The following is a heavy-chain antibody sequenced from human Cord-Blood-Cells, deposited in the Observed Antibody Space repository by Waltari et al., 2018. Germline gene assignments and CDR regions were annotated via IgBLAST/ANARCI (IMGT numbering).Heavy chain of an antibody. CDR3: AFQYSSSWYKSLFDY. Sequence: QVQLVQSGAEVKKPGASVKVSCKASGYTFTGYYMNWVRQAPGQGLEWMGWINPNSGGTNYAQKFQGRVTMTRDTSISTAYMELSRLRSDDTAVYYCAFQYSSSWYKSLFDYWGQGTLVTVSS. D-gene: IGHD6-13*01. CDR2: INPNSGGT. CDR1: GYTFTGYY. J-gene: IGHJ4*02. V-gene: IGHV1-2*02.